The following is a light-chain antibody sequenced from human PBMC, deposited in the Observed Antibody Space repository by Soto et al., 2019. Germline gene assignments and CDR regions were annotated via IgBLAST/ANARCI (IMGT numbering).Light chain of an antibody. Sequence: QSVLTQPPSASGTPGQRVTISCSGNSSNIGSNYVYWYQQLPGSAPKLLIYRNDQRPSGVPDRFSASKSGTAASLAISGLRSEDEADYHCAAWDDSLSAVVFGGGTKLTVL. CDR3: AAWDDSLSAVV. CDR1: SSNIGSNY. CDR2: RND. J-gene: IGLJ2*01. V-gene: IGLV1-47*01.